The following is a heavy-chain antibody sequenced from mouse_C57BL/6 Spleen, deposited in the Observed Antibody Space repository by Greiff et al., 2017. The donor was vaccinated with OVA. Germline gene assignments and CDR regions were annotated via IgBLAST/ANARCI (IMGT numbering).Heavy chain of an antibody. V-gene: IGHV1-69*01. J-gene: IGHJ4*01. Sequence: VQLQQPGAELVMPGASVKLSCKASGYTFTSYWMHWVKQRPGQGLEWIGEIDPSDSYTNYNQKFKGKSTLTVDKSSSTAYMQLSSLTSEDSAVYYCARSGGSSYFYHAMDYWGKGTSVTVSS. CDR1: GYTFTSYW. D-gene: IGHD1-1*01. CDR3: ARSGGSSYFYHAMDY. CDR2: IDPSDSYT.